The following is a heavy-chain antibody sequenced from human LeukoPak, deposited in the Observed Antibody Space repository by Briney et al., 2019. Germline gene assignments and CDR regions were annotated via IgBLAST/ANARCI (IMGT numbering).Heavy chain of an antibody. Sequence: GGSLSLSHAASGLTFTSYAMSSVRQAPGKGLEWVSAISGSGGTAYYADSVKGRFTISRDNSTNTLYLQMNSLRAVRTAVCYCAEKIRSRGLAAFDSWGQGTLVTVSS. V-gene: IGHV3-23*01. CDR2: ISGSGGTA. CDR1: GLTFTSYA. J-gene: IGHJ4*02. CDR3: AEKIRSRGLAAFDS. D-gene: IGHD6-19*01.